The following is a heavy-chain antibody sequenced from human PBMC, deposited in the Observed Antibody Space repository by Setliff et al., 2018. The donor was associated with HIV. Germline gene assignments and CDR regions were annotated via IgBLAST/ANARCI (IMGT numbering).Heavy chain of an antibody. CDR3: ARDPKYYYGSGRGFDY. V-gene: IGHV3-21*01. D-gene: IGHD3-10*01. CDR2: ISIGSGGAI. J-gene: IGHJ4*02. CDR1: GFTFRNYK. Sequence: PGGSLRLSCAASGFTFRNYKFNWVRQAPGRGLEWVSSISIGSGGAIDYADSVKGRFTISRDNSKNTLYLQMNSLRAEDTAVYYCARDPKYYYGSGRGFDYWGQGTLVTVSS.